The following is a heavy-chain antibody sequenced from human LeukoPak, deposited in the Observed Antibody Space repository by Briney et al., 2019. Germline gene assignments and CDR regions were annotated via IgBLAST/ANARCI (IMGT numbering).Heavy chain of an antibody. CDR3: ARDLPTNYYDSSGYYD. Sequence: GASVKVSCKACGYTFTGYYMHWVRQAPGQGLEWMGWINPNSGGTNYAQKFQGRVTMTRDTSISTAYMELSRLRSDDTAVYYCARDLPTNYYDSSGYYDWGQGTLVTVSS. D-gene: IGHD3-22*01. CDR1: GYTFTGYY. CDR2: INPNSGGT. V-gene: IGHV1-2*02. J-gene: IGHJ4*02.